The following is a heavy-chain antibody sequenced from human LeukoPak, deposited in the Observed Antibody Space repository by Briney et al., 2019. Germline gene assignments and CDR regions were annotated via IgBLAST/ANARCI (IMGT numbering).Heavy chain of an antibody. CDR3: ARGGNTVTTDY. D-gene: IGHD4-11*01. Sequence: SQTLSLTCTVSGGSISSGGFYWSWIRQHPGKGLEWIGYIYHSGTTYYNPSLKSRLTISVDTSKNQFSLDLSSATAADTAVYYCARGGNTVTTDYWGQGTLVTVSS. V-gene: IGHV4-31*03. CDR1: GGSISSGGFY. J-gene: IGHJ4*02. CDR2: IYHSGTT.